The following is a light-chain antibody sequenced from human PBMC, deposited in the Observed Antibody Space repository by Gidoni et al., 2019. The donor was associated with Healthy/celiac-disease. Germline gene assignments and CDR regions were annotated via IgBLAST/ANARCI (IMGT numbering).Light chain of an antibody. CDR2: NNN. CDR1: SSNIGSNT. CDR3: AAWDDSLNGPV. Sequence: QSVLTQPPSASGTPGHRVTISCSGSSSNIGSNTVNWYQQLPGTAPKLLIYNNNQRPPGVAARFSGSKSGTSASLAISGLQSEDEADYYCAAWDDSLNGPVFGGGTKLTVL. J-gene: IGLJ3*02. V-gene: IGLV1-44*01.